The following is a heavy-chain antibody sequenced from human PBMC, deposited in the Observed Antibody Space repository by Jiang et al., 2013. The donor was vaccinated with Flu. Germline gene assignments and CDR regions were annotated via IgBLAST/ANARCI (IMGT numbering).Heavy chain of an antibody. CDR2: IYPGDSDT. CDR1: GYSFTSYW. Sequence: GAEVKKPGESLKISCKGSGYSFTSYWIGWVRQMPGKGLEWMGIIYPGDSDTRYSPSFQGQVTISADKSISTAYLQWSSLKASDTAMYYCARHGSRTYSSSINFDYWGQGTLVTVSS. V-gene: IGHV5-51*01. J-gene: IGHJ4*02. CDR3: ARHGSRTYSSSINFDY. D-gene: IGHD6-6*01.